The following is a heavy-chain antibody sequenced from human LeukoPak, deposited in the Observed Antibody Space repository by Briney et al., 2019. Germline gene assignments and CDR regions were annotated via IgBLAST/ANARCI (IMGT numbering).Heavy chain of an antibody. CDR1: GFTFSSYS. CDR2: ISSSSSYK. Sequence: PGGSLRLSCAASGFTFSSYSMNWVRQAPGKGLEWVSSISSSSSYKYYADSVKGRFTISRDNAKNSLYLQMNSLRAEDTAVYYSSREGARLTLDYWGQGTLVTVSS. CDR3: SREGARLTLDY. V-gene: IGHV3-21*01. D-gene: IGHD3-16*01. J-gene: IGHJ4*02.